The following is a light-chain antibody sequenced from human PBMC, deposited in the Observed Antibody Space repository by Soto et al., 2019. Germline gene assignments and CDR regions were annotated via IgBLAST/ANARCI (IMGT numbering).Light chain of an antibody. CDR1: NSDIGRYNY. Sequence: QSALTQPASVSGSPGQSITISCTGTNSDIGRYNYVSWYQQHPGKAPKLIIYEVRYRPSGVSDRFSGSKSATTASLTISGLQADDEAEYYRSSYRGHSNFVVFGGGTKLTVL. J-gene: IGLJ2*01. CDR3: SSYRGHSNFVV. V-gene: IGLV2-14*01. CDR2: EVR.